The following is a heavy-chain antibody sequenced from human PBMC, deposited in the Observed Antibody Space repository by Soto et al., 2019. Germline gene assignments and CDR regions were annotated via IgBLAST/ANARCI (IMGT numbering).Heavy chain of an antibody. J-gene: IGHJ3*02. Sequence: ASVKVSCKASGYTFTGYYMHWVRQAPGQGLEWMGWINPNSGGTNYAQKFQGRVAMTRDTSISTAYMELSRLRSDDTAVYYCARAVYYYGSGSRNDDAFDIWGQGTMVTVSS. V-gene: IGHV1-2*02. CDR1: GYTFTGYY. CDR3: ARAVYYYGSGSRNDDAFDI. D-gene: IGHD3-10*01. CDR2: INPNSGGT.